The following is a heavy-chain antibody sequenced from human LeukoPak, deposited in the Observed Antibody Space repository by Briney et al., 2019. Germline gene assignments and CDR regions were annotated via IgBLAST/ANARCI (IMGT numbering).Heavy chain of an antibody. J-gene: IGHJ3*02. CDR1: GYTFTSYG. D-gene: IGHD3-3*01. CDR2: ISAYNGNT. CDR3: ARDFPYDYDFWSGYSHDAFDI. Sequence: ASVKGSCKASGYTFTSYGISWVRQAPGQGLEWMGWISAYNGNTNYAQKLQGRVTMTTDTSTSTAYMELRSLRSDDTAVYYCARDFPYDYDFWSGYSHDAFDIWGQGTMVTVSS. V-gene: IGHV1-18*01.